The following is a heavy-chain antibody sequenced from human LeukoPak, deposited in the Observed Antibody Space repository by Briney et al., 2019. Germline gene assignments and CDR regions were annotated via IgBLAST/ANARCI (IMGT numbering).Heavy chain of an antibody. J-gene: IGHJ4*02. V-gene: IGHV4-59*01. CDR3: ARTTVTPRVIDY. D-gene: IGHD4-17*01. CDR2: IYYSGST. Sequence: KASETLSLTCTVSGGSISSYYWSWIRQPPGKGLEWIGYIYYSGSTNYNPSLKSRVTISVDTSKNQFSLKLSALAAADPAVYYWARTTVTPRVIDYWGQGTLVTVSS. CDR1: GGSISSYY.